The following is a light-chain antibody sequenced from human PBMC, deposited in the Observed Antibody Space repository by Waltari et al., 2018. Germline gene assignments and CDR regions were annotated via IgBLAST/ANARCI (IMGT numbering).Light chain of an antibody. CDR2: SKN. J-gene: IGLJ2*01. V-gene: IGLV3-19*01. Sequence: SSELTQDPAVSVALGQTARITCQRHSFRFYYPTWFQQKPGQAPVIVIDSKNNRPSGIPDRFSGSRSGKTASLTITGAQAEDEADYFCNSRDSSGNHHVVFGGGTKLTVL. CDR1: SFRFYY. CDR3: NSRDSSGNHHVV.